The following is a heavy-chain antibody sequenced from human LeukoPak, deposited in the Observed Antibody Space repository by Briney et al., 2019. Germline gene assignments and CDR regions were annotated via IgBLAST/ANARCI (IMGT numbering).Heavy chain of an antibody. CDR2: IYYSGST. CDR3: ASGVAAAGIDY. J-gene: IGHJ4*02. Sequence: SETLSPTCTVSGGSISSYYWSWIRQPPGKGLEWIGYIYYSGSTNYNPSLKSRVTISVDTSKNQFSLKLSSVTAADTAVYYCASGVAAAGIDYWGQGTLVTVSS. V-gene: IGHV4-59*01. D-gene: IGHD6-13*01. CDR1: GGSISSYY.